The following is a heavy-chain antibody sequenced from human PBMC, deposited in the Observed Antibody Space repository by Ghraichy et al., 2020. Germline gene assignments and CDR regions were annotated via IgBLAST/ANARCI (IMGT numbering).Heavy chain of an antibody. J-gene: IGHJ5*02. Sequence: SETLSLTCAISGDSVSRNGAGWNWIRQSPSRGLEWLGRTYYRSEWYNDYAVSVKSRITIIPDTSKNQFSLQLNSVTPEDTAVYYFARVYTSPGIAGTTRFHHWFDPWGQGTLVTVSS. V-gene: IGHV6-1*01. D-gene: IGHD1-7*01. CDR1: GDSVSRNGAG. CDR2: TYYRSEWYN. CDR3: ARVYTSPGIAGTTRFHHWFDP.